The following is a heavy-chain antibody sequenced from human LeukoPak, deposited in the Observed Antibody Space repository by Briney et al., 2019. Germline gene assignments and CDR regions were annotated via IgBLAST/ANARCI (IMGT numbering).Heavy chain of an antibody. Sequence: GGYLRLSCAASGFTFNSYSMNWVRQAPGKGLEWVSYISSSSSTIYYADSVKGRFTISRDNAKNSLYLQMNSLRAEDTAVYYCARRDSSSWYSPYGMDVWGQGTTVTVSS. CDR2: ISSSSSTI. J-gene: IGHJ6*02. CDR3: ARRDSSSWYSPYGMDV. V-gene: IGHV3-48*04. D-gene: IGHD6-13*01. CDR1: GFTFNSYS.